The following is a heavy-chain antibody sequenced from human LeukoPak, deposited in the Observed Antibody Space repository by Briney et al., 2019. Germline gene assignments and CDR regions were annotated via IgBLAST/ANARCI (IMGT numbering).Heavy chain of an antibody. Sequence: SETLSLTCTVSGGSISSYYWSWIRQPPGKGLEWIGYIYYSGSTNYNPSLKSRVTISVDTSKNQFSLKLSSVNAADTAGYYRARGRRDGYNSHYWGQGTLVTVSS. CDR2: IYYSGST. J-gene: IGHJ4*02. V-gene: IGHV4-59*01. D-gene: IGHD5-24*01. CDR3: ARGRRDGYNSHY. CDR1: GGSISSYY.